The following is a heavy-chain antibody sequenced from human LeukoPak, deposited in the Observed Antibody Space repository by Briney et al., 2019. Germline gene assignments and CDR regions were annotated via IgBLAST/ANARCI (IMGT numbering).Heavy chain of an antibody. V-gene: IGHV4-59*08. J-gene: IGHJ3*02. CDR2: IYYSGST. CDR3: ARYIVGATGAFDI. D-gene: IGHD1-26*01. Sequence: SETLSLTCTASGGSLSSYYWSWVRQPPGKGLEWIGYIYYSGSTNYNPSLKSRVTISVDTSKNQFSLKLSSVTAADTAVYYCARYIVGATGAFDIWGQGTMVTVSS. CDR1: GGSLSSYY.